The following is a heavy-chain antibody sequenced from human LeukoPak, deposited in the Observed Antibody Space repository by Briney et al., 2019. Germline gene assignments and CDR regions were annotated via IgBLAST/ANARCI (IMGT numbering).Heavy chain of an antibody. CDR3: AHRPYSRYFYGYFDY. Sequence: SGPTLVDPTQTLTLTCTFSGFSLSSSGVGVGWIRQPPGKALEWLALFYWNDDKRYSPSLKSRLTITKDTSKNQVVLTMTNMDPVDTATYYCAHRPYSRYFYGYFDYWGQGTLVTVSS. CDR2: FYWNDDK. J-gene: IGHJ4*02. CDR1: GFSLSSSGVG. V-gene: IGHV2-5*01. D-gene: IGHD5-18*01.